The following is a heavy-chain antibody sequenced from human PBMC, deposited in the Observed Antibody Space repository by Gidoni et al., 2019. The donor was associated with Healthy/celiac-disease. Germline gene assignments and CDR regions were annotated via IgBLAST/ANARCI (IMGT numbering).Heavy chain of an antibody. J-gene: IGHJ4*02. D-gene: IGHD2-15*01. CDR1: GGSFSGYY. CDR3: ARGRLDIVVVVAATGFDY. Sequence: QVQLQQWGAGLLKPSETLSLTCAVYGGSFSGYYWSWIRQPPGKGLEWIGEINHSGSTNYNPSLKSRVTISVDTSKNQFSLKLSSVTAADTAVYYCARGRLDIVVVVAATGFDYWGQGTLVTVSS. V-gene: IGHV4-34*01. CDR2: INHSGST.